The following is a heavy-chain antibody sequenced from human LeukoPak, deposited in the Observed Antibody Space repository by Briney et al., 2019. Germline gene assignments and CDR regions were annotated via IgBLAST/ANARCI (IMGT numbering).Heavy chain of an antibody. J-gene: IGHJ4*02. V-gene: IGHV3-23*01. CDR3: ASLYSDYGDY. CDR2: IIASGATT. Sequence: PGGSLRLSCAASGFTFRNYAMSWVRQAPGKGLEWVSGIIASGATTVYADPVKGRFTISRNNSRDTPFLQMNSLRVDDTAMYYCASLYSDYGDYWGQGALVTVSS. CDR1: GFTFRNYA. D-gene: IGHD4/OR15-4a*01.